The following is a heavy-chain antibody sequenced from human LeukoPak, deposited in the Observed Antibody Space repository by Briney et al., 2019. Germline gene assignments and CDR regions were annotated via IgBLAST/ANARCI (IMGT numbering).Heavy chain of an antibody. CDR1: GYTFTSYD. CDR3: ARTEGLVVPAAIGAFDI. CDR2: ISAYNGNT. J-gene: IGHJ3*02. D-gene: IGHD2-2*01. Sequence: GASVKVSCKASGYTFTSYDISWVRQAPGQGLEWMGWISAYNGNTNYAQKLQGRVTMTTDTSTSTAYMELRSLRSDDTAVYYCARTEGLVVPAAIGAFDIWGQGTMVTVSS. V-gene: IGHV1-18*01.